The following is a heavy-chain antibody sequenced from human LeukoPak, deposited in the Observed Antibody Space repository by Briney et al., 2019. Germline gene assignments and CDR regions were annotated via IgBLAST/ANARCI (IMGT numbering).Heavy chain of an antibody. Sequence: GGSLRLSCAASGFTFSDYAMNWVRQAPGKGLEWVSYISTSSTTIYYADSVKGRFTISRDNAKNSLYLQMNSLRAADTAVYYCARAQSSWYLSFDYWGQGTLVTVSS. CDR3: ARAQSSWYLSFDY. D-gene: IGHD6-13*01. J-gene: IGHJ4*02. CDR2: ISTSSTTI. V-gene: IGHV3-48*04. CDR1: GFTFSDYA.